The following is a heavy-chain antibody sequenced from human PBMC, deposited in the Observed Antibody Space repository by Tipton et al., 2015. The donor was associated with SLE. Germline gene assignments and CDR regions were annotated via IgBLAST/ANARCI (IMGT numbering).Heavy chain of an antibody. CDR1: GGSFSGYY. CDR2: INHSGST. V-gene: IGHV4-34*01. CDR3: AKDLYSYFDY. D-gene: IGHD1-1*01. Sequence: LRLSCAVYGGSFSGYYWSWIRQPPGKGLEWIGEINHSGSTNYNPSLKSRVTISVDTSKNQFSLKLSSVTAADTAVYYCAKDLYSYFDYWGQGTLVTVSS. J-gene: IGHJ4*02.